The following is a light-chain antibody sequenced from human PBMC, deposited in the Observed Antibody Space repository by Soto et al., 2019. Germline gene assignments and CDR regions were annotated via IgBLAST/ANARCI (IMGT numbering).Light chain of an antibody. J-gene: IGKJ2*01. Sequence: EIVLTQSPGTLSLSPGERATLSCRASQSVSSSSLAWYQQKPGQAPRLLIFVASSRATGVPDRFSGGGSGTDFPLTISRLEPEDFAVYYCQQYGSSPPMYTFGQGTKLEIK. CDR3: QQYGSSPPMYT. CDR2: VAS. V-gene: IGKV3-20*01. CDR1: QSVSSSS.